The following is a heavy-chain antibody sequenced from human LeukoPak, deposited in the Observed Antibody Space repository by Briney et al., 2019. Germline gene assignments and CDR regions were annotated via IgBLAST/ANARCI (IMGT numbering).Heavy chain of an antibody. CDR2: ISWNSGSI. CDR1: GFTFSNYN. D-gene: IGHD6-19*01. J-gene: IGHJ4*02. V-gene: IGHV3-9*01. Sequence: GGSLKLSCSASGFTFSNYNMNWVRQAPGKGLEWVSGISWNSGSIDYADSVKGRFTISRDNAKNSLYLQMNSLRVEDTAFYYCAKDNRRHYTSGPNPDSLHWGQGALVTVSS. CDR3: AKDNRRHYTSGPNPDSLH.